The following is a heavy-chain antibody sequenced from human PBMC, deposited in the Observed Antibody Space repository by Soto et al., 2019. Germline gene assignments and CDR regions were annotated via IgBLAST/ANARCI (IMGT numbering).Heavy chain of an antibody. CDR2: ISYDGSNK. J-gene: IGHJ3*02. CDR3: AKGFYDSSGSYAFDI. CDR1: GVTCSSYF. D-gene: IGHD3-22*01. Sequence: GVSLIISCRASGVTCSSYFMHWFRQDPGKGLEWVAVISYDGSNKYYADSVKGRFTISRDNSKNTLYLQMNSLRAEDTAVYYCAKGFYDSSGSYAFDIWGQGTIVNVSS. V-gene: IGHV3-30*18.